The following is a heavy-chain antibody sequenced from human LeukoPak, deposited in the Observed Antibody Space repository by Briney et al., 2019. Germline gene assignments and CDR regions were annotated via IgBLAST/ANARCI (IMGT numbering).Heavy chain of an antibody. CDR2: MNPNSGNT. CDR1: GYTFTTYD. CDR3: ARANYYGSGKKDLDY. Sequence: GASVKVPCKASGYTFTTYDINWVRQATGQGLEWMGWMNPNSGNTGYAQKFQGRVTMTRNTSMSTAYMELSSLRSEDTAVYYCARANYYGSGKKDLDYWGQGTLVTVSS. J-gene: IGHJ4*02. V-gene: IGHV1-8*01. D-gene: IGHD3-10*01.